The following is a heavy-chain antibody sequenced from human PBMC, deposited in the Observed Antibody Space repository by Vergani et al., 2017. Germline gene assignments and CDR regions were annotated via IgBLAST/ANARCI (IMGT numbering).Heavy chain of an antibody. CDR2: ISSSGSTI. V-gene: IGHV3-48*03. CDR1: GFTFSSYE. J-gene: IGHJ4*02. D-gene: IGHD3-22*01. CDR3: ARETYDSSGYYYY. Sequence: EVQLVESGGGLVQPGGSLRLSCAASGFTFSSYEMNWVRQAPGKGLEWVSYISSSGSTIYYADSVKGRFTISRDNAKNSLYLQMNSLRAEDTAVYYCARETYDSSGYYYYWGQGTLVTVSS.